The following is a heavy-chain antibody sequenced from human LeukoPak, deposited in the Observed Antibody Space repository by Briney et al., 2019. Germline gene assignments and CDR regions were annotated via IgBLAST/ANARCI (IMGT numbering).Heavy chain of an antibody. J-gene: IGHJ4*02. D-gene: IGHD6-13*01. CDR1: GYTFTSYA. CDR2: MNPNSGNT. Sequence: GASVKVSCKASGYTFTSYAINWVRQATGQGLEWMGWMNPNSGNTGYAQKFQGRVTMTRNTSISTAYMELSSLRSEDTAVYYCARGFEALEGAAGQLVDYWGQGTLVTVSS. CDR3: ARGFEALEGAAGQLVDY. V-gene: IGHV1-8*01.